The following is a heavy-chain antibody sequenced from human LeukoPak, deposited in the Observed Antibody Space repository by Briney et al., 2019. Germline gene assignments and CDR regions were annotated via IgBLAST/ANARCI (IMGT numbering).Heavy chain of an antibody. J-gene: IGHJ6*03. CDR1: GYTFSSYY. CDR3: ARGAAGSYYYYYMDV. CDR2: INPNSGGT. V-gene: IGHV1-2*02. D-gene: IGHD6-19*01. Sequence: ASVKLSCKASGYTFSSYYMHWVRQAPGQGLEWMGWINPNSGGTDYAQKFQGRVTMTRNTSISTAYTELSRLRSDDTAVYYCARGAAGSYYYYYMDVWGKGTTVTISS.